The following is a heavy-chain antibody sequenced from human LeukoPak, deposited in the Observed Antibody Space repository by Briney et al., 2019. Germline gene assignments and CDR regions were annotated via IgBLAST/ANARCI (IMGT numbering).Heavy chain of an antibody. Sequence: GGSLRLSCAASGFTFSRYWMSWVRQAPGKGLEWIAYLSRWGGTIYYADSVKGRFVVSWDNAENSFYLQMNSLRAEDTAVFYCARDLGPYNTSPNSGSFDVWGQGTMVTVSS. CDR2: LSRWGGTI. V-gene: IGHV3-48*01. CDR1: GFTFSRYW. CDR3: ARDLGPYNTSPNSGSFDV. D-gene: IGHD1-14*01. J-gene: IGHJ3*01.